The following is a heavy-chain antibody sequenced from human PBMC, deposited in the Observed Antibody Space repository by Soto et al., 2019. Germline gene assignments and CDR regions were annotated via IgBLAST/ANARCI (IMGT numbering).Heavy chain of an antibody. Sequence: PGGSLRLSCAASGFTFSNAWINWVRQAPGKGLEWVGRVKSKNDGGTTDFAAPVKGRFAISRDDSKNIAYLEMNSLKTEDTAMYYCLSSSWYAYWGQGTLVTVSA. CDR2: VKSKNDGGTT. CDR3: LSSSWYAY. J-gene: IGHJ4*02. D-gene: IGHD6-13*01. V-gene: IGHV3-15*07. CDR1: GFTFSNAW.